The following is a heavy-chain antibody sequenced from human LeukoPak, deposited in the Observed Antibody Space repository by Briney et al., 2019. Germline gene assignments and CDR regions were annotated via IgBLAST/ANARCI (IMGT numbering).Heavy chain of an antibody. CDR1: GYTLTELS. D-gene: IGHD3-22*01. CDR3: ATEWLGRGWFDP. V-gene: IGHV1-24*01. J-gene: IGHJ5*02. Sequence: ASVKFSCKVSGYTLTELSMHWVRQAPGKGLEWMGGFDPEDGETIYAQKFQGRVTMTEDTSTDTAYMELSSLRSEDTAVYYCATEWLGRGWFDPWGQGTLVTVSS. CDR2: FDPEDGET.